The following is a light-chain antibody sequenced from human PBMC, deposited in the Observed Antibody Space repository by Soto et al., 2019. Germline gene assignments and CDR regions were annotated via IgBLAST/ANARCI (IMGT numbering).Light chain of an antibody. V-gene: IGKV1-8*01. CDR1: QGISSY. CDR3: QQYYSYPWT. CDR2: AAS. J-gene: IGKJ1*01. Sequence: IRMTQSPSSFSASTGDRVTITCRASQGISSYLAWYQQKPGKAPKLLIYAASTLQSGVPSRFSGSGSGTDFTLTISCLQSEDFATYYCQQYYSYPWTFGQGTKVEIK.